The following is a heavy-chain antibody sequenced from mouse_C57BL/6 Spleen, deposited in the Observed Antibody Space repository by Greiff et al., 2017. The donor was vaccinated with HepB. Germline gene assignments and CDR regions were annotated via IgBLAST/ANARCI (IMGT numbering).Heavy chain of an antibody. CDR3: ARDRFRSTMDY. V-gene: IGHV3-6*01. J-gene: IGHJ2*01. D-gene: IGHD2-1*01. Sequence: EVKLMESGPGLVKPSQSLSLTCSVTGYSITSGYYWNWIRQFPGNKLEWMGYISYDGSNNYNPSLKNRISITRDTSKNQFFLKLNSVTTEDTATYSCARDRFRSTMDYWGQGTTLTVSS. CDR1: GYSITSGYY. CDR2: ISYDGSN.